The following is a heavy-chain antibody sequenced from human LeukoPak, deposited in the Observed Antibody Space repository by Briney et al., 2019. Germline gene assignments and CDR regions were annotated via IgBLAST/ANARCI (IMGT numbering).Heavy chain of an antibody. V-gene: IGHV4-59*01. CDR1: GGSISSYY. CDR2: IYYSGST. J-gene: IGHJ4*02. CDR3: ARGYYDSSGYIAEYYFDY. Sequence: SETLSLTCTVSGGSISSYYWSWIRQPPGKGLEWIGYIYYSGSTDYNPSLKGRVTISVDTSKNQFSLKLSSVTAADTAVYYCARGYYDSSGYIAEYYFDYWGQGTLVTVSS. D-gene: IGHD3-22*01.